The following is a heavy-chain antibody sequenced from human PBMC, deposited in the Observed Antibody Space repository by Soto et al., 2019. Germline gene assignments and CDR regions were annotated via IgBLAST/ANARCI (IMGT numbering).Heavy chain of an antibody. D-gene: IGHD6-19*01. Sequence: GGSLRRSCTASGFTFSSYAMSWVRQAPGKGLEWVSAISGSGGSTYYADSVKGRFTISRDNSKNTLYLQMNSLRAEDTAVYYCAKDRAQWLVGWFDPWGQGTLVTVSS. CDR1: GFTFSSYA. V-gene: IGHV3-23*01. CDR2: ISGSGGST. CDR3: AKDRAQWLVGWFDP. J-gene: IGHJ5*02.